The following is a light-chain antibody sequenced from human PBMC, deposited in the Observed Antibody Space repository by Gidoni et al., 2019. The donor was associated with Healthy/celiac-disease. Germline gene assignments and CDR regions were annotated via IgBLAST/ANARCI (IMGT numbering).Light chain of an antibody. CDR2: EVS. CDR3: SLYTSSSTFVV. CDR1: SSDVGSYNR. J-gene: IGLJ2*01. V-gene: IGLV2-18*01. Sequence: QSALTQPPSVSGSPGQSVTISCTRTSSDVGSYNRVSWYQPPPGTAPKLMIYEVSNRPSGVPDRFSGSKSGNTASLTISGLQAEDEADYYCSLYTSSSTFVVFGGGTKLTVL.